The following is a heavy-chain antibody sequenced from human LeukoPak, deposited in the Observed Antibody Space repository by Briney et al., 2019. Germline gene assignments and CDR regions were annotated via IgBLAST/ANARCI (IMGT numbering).Heavy chain of an antibody. D-gene: IGHD1-26*01. Sequence: GGSLRLSCAASGFTFSSYWMSWVRQAPGKGLEWVANIKQDGSEKYYVDSVKGRFTISRDNAKNSLYLQMNSLRAEDTAVYYCARDLLAIVGATTYDYWGQGTLVTVSS. J-gene: IGHJ4*02. CDR1: GFTFSSYW. CDR3: ARDLLAIVGATTYDY. V-gene: IGHV3-7*03. CDR2: IKQDGSEK.